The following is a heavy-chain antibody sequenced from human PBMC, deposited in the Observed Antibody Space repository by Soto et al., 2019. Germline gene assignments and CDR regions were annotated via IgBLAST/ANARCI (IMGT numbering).Heavy chain of an antibody. Sequence: PGESLKISCAASGFTFSDYYMSWIRQAPGEGLEWVSYISSSSSYTNYADSVKGRFTISRDNAKNSLYLQMNSLRAEDTAVYYCRVDRWEMDTMGFLFGYWGQGTLVTVSS. CDR3: RVDRWEMDTMGFLFGY. CDR2: ISSSSSYT. J-gene: IGHJ4*02. D-gene: IGHD5-18*01. V-gene: IGHV3-11*06. CDR1: GFTFSDYY.